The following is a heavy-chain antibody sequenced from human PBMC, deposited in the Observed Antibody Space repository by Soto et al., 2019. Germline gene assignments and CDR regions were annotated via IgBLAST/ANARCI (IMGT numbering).Heavy chain of an antibody. J-gene: IGHJ6*02. CDR3: ARGAFGYSYGYYYYYGMDV. CDR1: GYTFTSYD. Sequence: ASLKVSCKASGYTFTSYDINWVRQATGQGLEWMGWMNPNSGNTGYAQKFQGRVTMTRNTSISTAYMELSSLRSEDTAVYYCARGAFGYSYGYYYYYGMDVWGQGTTVTVSS. D-gene: IGHD5-18*01. V-gene: IGHV1-8*01. CDR2: MNPNSGNT.